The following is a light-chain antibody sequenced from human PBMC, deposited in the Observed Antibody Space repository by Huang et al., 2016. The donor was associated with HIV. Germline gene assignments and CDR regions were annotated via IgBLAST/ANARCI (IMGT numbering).Light chain of an antibody. J-gene: IGKJ3*01. CDR3: QQRSNWPPLFT. Sequence: ENVLTQSPATLSLSPGERVTLSCRASQSVSSYLAWYQQKPGQAPRLLIYDVSKRATGSPARFSGSGSGADFTLTISSLEPEDFAVYYCQQRSNWPPLFTFGPGTRVDIK. V-gene: IGKV3-11*01. CDR2: DVS. CDR1: QSVSSY.